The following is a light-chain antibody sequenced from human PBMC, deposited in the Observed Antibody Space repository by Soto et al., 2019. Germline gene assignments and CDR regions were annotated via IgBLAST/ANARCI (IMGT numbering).Light chain of an antibody. V-gene: IGLV1-40*01. CDR2: GNN. J-gene: IGLJ2*01. CDR3: QSYDSSLSGVL. Sequence: QPVLTQPPSVSGAPGQRVTISCTGSSSNIGAGYDVYWYQQLPGTAPKLLIYGNNNRPSGVPDRFSGSKSGTSGSLAITGLQAEDEADYYCQSYDSSLSGVLFGGGTKLTVL. CDR1: SSNIGAGYD.